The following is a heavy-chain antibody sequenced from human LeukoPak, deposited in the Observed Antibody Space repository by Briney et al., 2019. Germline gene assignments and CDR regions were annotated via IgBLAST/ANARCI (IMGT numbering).Heavy chain of an antibody. CDR3: AREDSSGWISFDS. CDR2: IYHSGST. CDR1: GYSISSGYY. J-gene: IGHJ4*02. D-gene: IGHD6-19*01. V-gene: IGHV4-38-2*02. Sequence: PSETLSLTCTVSGYSISSGYYWGWIRQPPGKGLEWIGSIYHSGSTYYNPSLKSRVTISVDTSKNQFSLKLSSVTAADTALYYCAREDSSGWISFDSWGQGTLVTVSS.